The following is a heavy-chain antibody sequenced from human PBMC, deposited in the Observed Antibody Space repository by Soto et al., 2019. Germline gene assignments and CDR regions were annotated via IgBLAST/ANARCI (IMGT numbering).Heavy chain of an antibody. CDR2: IYYSGST. Sequence: QLQLQESGPGLVKPSETLSLTCTVSGGSISSSSYYWGWIRQPPGKGLEGIGSIYYSGSTYYNPYLKSRVTISVDTSKNQFSLKLSSVTAADTAVYYCARHTPAISISDHWGQGTLVTVSS. V-gene: IGHV4-39*01. CDR1: GGSISSSSYY. J-gene: IGHJ4*02. D-gene: IGHD2-15*01. CDR3: ARHTPAISISDH.